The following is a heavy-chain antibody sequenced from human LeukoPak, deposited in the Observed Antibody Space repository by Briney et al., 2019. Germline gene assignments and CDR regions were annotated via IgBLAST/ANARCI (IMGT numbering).Heavy chain of an antibody. V-gene: IGHV1-2*02. CDR2: INPNSGGT. J-gene: IGHJ4*02. D-gene: IGHD3-10*01. CDR3: ARDSGSYYDGFDY. CDR1: GYTFTGYY. Sequence: ASVKVSCKASGYTFTGYYMHWVRQAPGQGLEWRGWINPNSGGTNYAQKFQGRVTMTRDTSISTAYMELSRLRSDDTAVYYCARDSGSYYDGFDYWGQGTLVTVSS.